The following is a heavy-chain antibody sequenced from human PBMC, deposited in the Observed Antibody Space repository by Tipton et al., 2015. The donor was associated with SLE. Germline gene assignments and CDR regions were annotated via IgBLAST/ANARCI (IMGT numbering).Heavy chain of an antibody. CDR2: INHSGST. D-gene: IGHD1-26*01. CDR1: ADSFTHYH. Sequence: TLSLTCTVSADSFTHYHWSWIRQSPGKGLEWVGEINHSGSTNYNPSLKSRVTISVDTSKNQFSLKLNSVTAADTAVYYCARGEWERYFDYWGQGTLVTVSS. CDR3: ARGEWERYFDY. J-gene: IGHJ4*02. V-gene: IGHV4-34*01.